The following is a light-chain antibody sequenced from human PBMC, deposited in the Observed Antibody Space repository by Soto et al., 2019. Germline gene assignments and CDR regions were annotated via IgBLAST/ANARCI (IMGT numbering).Light chain of an antibody. CDR3: QTWGAGIHWV. J-gene: IGLJ3*02. CDR1: SGHSSYA. CDR2: LNSDGSH. V-gene: IGLV4-69*01. Sequence: QLVLTQSPSASASLGASVKLTCTLSSGHSSYAIAWHQQQPGKAPRYLMKLNSDGSHSKGDGIPDRFSGSSSGAERYLTISSLQSEDEADYYCQTWGAGIHWVFGGGTKVTVL.